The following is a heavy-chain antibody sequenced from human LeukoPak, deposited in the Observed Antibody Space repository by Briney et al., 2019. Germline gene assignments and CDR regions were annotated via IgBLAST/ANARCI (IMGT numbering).Heavy chain of an antibody. CDR3: AKPHFDY. CDR1: GFIFKSYW. Sequence: GGSLRLSCAASGFIFKSYWMSWVRQAPGKGLEWVAFIRYDGSNKYYADSVKGRFTISRDNSRNTLYLQMNSPRAEDTAVYYCAKPHFDYWGRGALVTVSS. CDR2: IRYDGSNK. J-gene: IGHJ4*02. V-gene: IGHV3-30*02.